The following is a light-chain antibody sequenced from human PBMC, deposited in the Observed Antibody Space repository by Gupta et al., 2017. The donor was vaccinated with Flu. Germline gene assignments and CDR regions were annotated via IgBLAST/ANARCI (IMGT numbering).Light chain of an antibody. CDR2: AVS. V-gene: IGKV3-20*01. CDR1: QSVSNNF. Sequence: VLTQSPGTLSLSAGETATLSCRASQSVSNNFLACYQQKPGQAPRLLIDAVSNGATGIPDRCSGIGSGTVCQLNIRRLGTEELALYYCQKYEWSASPFGRGPKLETK. J-gene: IGKJ1*01. CDR3: QKYEWSASP.